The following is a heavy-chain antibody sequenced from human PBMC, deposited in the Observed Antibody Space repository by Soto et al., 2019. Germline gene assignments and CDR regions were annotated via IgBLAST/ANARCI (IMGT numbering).Heavy chain of an antibody. V-gene: IGHV4-39*02. D-gene: IGHD1-1*01. Sequence: SETLSLTCTVSGGSISSSSYYWGWIRQPPGKGLEWIGSIYYSGSTYYNPSLKSRVTISVDTSKNQFSLQLSSVTPDDTAVYYCARGSWDDVSGHYYMDVWGKGTTVTVS. CDR3: ARGSWDDVSGHYYMDV. CDR1: GGSISSSSYY. J-gene: IGHJ6*03. CDR2: IYYSGST.